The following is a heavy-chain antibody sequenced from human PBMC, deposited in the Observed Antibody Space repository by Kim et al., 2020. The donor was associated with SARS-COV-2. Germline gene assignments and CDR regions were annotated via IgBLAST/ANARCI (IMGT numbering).Heavy chain of an antibody. Sequence: SVKVSCKASGGTFSSYAISWVRQAPGQGLEWMGGIIPIFGTANYAQKFQGRVTITADESTSTAYMELSSLRSEDTAVYYCARERYSNYDYYYYGMVVWGQGTTVTVSS. D-gene: IGHD4-4*01. CDR2: IIPIFGTA. V-gene: IGHV1-69*13. CDR3: ARERYSNYDYYYYGMVV. CDR1: GGTFSSYA. J-gene: IGHJ6*02.